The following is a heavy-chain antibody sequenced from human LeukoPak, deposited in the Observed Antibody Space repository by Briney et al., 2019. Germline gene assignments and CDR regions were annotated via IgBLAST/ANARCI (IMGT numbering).Heavy chain of an antibody. D-gene: IGHD6-13*01. CDR3: ARGPIASSWHYYFDL. V-gene: IGHV3-33*01. Sequence: GGSLRLSCAASGFTFDKYGMDWVRQAPGKGLEWVAVIWYDGTTKSYADSVKGRFTISRDNSKNTLPLQMDSLRAEDTAVYYCARGPIASSWHYYFDLWGRGTLVSVSS. J-gene: IGHJ2*01. CDR2: IWYDGTTK. CDR1: GFTFDKYG.